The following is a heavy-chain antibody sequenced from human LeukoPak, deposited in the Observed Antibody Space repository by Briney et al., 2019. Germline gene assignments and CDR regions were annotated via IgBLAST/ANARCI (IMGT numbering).Heavy chain of an antibody. J-gene: IGHJ4*02. V-gene: IGHV3-21*01. Sequence: GGSLRLSCAASGFTFSSYNMNWARQAPGKGLEWVSSISSSSSYIYYADSVKGRFTISRDNAKNSLYLQMNSLRAEDTAVYYCARDKNSEITTVDYWGQGTLVTVSS. D-gene: IGHD4-17*01. CDR2: ISSSSSYI. CDR3: ARDKNSEITTVDY. CDR1: GFTFSSYN.